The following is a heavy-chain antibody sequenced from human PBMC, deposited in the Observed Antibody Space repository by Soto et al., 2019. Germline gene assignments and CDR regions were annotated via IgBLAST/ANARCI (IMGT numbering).Heavy chain of an antibody. Sequence: SETLSLTCTVSGGSMNSYYWSWIRQPPGKGLEWIGFIFYSGSVNYNPSLKSRVTISVDTSENQFSLKLRSVTAADTAVYYCARDIPRDSCYRYGFEPWGQGTLVTVSS. CDR2: IFYSGSV. CDR1: GGSMNSYY. J-gene: IGHJ5*02. V-gene: IGHV4-59*01. CDR3: ARDIPRDSCYRYGFEP. D-gene: IGHD2-2*01.